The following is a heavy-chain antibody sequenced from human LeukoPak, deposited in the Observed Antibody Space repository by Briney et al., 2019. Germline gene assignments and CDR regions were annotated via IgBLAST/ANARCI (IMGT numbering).Heavy chain of an antibody. V-gene: IGHV4-39*01. CDR3: ARIYSSSALGYSDY. CDR1: GGSISGYY. J-gene: IGHJ4*02. D-gene: IGHD3-22*01. CDR2: VYYYGST. Sequence: KPSETLSLTCTVSGGSISGYYWGWIRQPPGKGLEWIGSVYYYGSTYYNPSLKNRVTISVDTSKNQFSRKLTSVTAADTAVYYCARIYSSSALGYSDYWGQGTLLTVCS.